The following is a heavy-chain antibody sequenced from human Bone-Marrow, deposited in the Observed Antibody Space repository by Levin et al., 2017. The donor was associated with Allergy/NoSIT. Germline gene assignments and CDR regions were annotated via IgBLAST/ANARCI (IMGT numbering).Heavy chain of an antibody. Sequence: GGSLRLSCVASGFTFDNYALHWVRQGPGKGLEWVSGISWNSGAIAYADSVKGRFSISRDNAKNSLFLQMDNLRPEDTAIYYCAKDISVGSAYTYYSFDVWGQGTTVTVSS. V-gene: IGHV3-9*01. J-gene: IGHJ6*02. CDR3: AKDISVGSAYTYYSFDV. CDR2: ISWNSGAI. D-gene: IGHD1-26*01. CDR1: GFTFDNYA.